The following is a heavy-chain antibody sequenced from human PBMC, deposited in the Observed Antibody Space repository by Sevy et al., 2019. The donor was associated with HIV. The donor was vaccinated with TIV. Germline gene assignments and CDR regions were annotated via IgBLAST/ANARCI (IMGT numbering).Heavy chain of an antibody. CDR1: GFTFGDYA. D-gene: IGHD6-6*01. J-gene: IGHJ5*02. Sequence: GGSLRLSCTASGFTFGDYAMSWFRQAPGKGLEWVGFISSRANGGTTEYAASVKGRFTISRDDSESIAFLQMNSLKTEDTAGYYCTRATGMAARPVRFDPWGQGTLVTVSS. V-gene: IGHV3-49*03. CDR2: ISSRANGGTT. CDR3: TRATGMAARPVRFDP.